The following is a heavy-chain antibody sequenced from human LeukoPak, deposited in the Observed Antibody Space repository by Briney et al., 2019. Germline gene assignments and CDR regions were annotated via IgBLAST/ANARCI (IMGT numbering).Heavy chain of an antibody. D-gene: IGHD3-3*01. CDR3: KGAWS. V-gene: IGHV3-23*01. CDR1: GFIFSSHA. J-gene: IGHJ4*02. Sequence: GGSLRLSCAASGFIFSSHAMAWVRQAPGKGLEWVSLITGNGGSTYYADSVKGRFTISRDNSKNTLFLQMNSLRAEDTAAYYCKGAWSWGQGTLVTVSS. CDR2: ITGNGGST.